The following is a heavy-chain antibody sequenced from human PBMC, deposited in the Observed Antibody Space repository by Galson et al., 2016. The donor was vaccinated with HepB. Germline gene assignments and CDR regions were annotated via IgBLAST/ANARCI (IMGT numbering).Heavy chain of an antibody. Sequence: SLRLSCAASGFTVSSHHMSWVRQIPGKGLEWVSVYYAAGKIIYADSVKGRLTNSRDNSENTLHLQMNNRRPEDTATYYCARVGYTRSSAGWFDAWGQGALVTVSS. CDR3: ARVGYTRSSAGWFDA. J-gene: IGHJ5*02. D-gene: IGHD6-6*01. CDR1: GFTVSSHH. CDR2: YYAAGKI. V-gene: IGHV3-53*05.